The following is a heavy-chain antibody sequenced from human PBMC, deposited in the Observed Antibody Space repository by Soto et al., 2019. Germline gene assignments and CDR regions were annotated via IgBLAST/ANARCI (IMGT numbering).Heavy chain of an antibody. CDR1: GYSFTTFR. CDR2: IHPGDSDT. CDR3: ARQWLPVAPHDV. V-gene: IGHV5-51*01. J-gene: IGHJ4*02. D-gene: IGHD5-12*01. Sequence: PGESLKISCKGSGYSFTTFRIAWVRQMPGKGLEWMGIIHPGDSDTRYSPSFQGQVTMSVDRSINTAYMQWSSLKASDSAMYYCARQWLPVAPHDVWGQGTLVTVSS.